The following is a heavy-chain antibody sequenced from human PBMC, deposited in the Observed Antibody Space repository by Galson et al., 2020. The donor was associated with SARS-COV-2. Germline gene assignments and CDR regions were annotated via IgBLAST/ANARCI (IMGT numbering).Heavy chain of an antibody. CDR3: AREFTDQYSSSWYMVNGAYWFDP. J-gene: IGHJ5*02. Sequence: KIGESLKISCKGSGYSFTSYWIGWVRQMPGKGLEWMGIIYPGDSDTRYSPSFQGQVTISADKSISTAYLQWSSLKASDTAMYYCAREFTDQYSSSWYMVNGAYWFDPWGQGTLVTVSS. CDR1: GYSFTSYW. D-gene: IGHD6-13*01. V-gene: IGHV5-51*01. CDR2: IYPGDSDT.